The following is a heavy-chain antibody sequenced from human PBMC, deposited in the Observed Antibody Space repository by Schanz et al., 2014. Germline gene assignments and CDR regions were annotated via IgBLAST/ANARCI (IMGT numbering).Heavy chain of an antibody. CDR1: GFTFSSYA. D-gene: IGHD3-9*01. CDR3: ARDSRPNYDFLTAYYSIDY. CDR2: ISSSGSYI. J-gene: IGHJ4*02. V-gene: IGHV3-21*01. Sequence: EVQLVESGGYLVQPGGSLRLSCSASGFTFSSYAMHWVRQASGKGLEWVSSISSSGSYIHYADSVKGRFTISRDNAKNTLYLQMNSLRAEDTAVYYCARDSRPNYDFLTAYYSIDYWGQGTLVTVSS.